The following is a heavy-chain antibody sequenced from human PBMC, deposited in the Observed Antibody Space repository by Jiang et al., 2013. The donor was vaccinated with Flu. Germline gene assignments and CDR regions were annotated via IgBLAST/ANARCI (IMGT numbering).Heavy chain of an antibody. J-gene: IGHJ4*02. D-gene: IGHD3-10*01. Sequence: SLTCTVSGGSISTSLHLWWGWIRQPPGKGLEWIGSVPYGGGASEGTLYNPSLRSRVTISVDTSKNQFSLRLRSVTAADTAVYYCARQALEKYYGSGGIDYWGQGTLVTVSS. CDR2: VPYGGGASEGT. CDR1: GGSISTSLHL. CDR3: ARQALEKYYGSGGIDY. V-gene: IGHV4-39*01.